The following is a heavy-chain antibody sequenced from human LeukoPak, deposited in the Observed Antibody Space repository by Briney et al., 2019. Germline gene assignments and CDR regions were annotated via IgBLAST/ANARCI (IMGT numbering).Heavy chain of an antibody. CDR2: IRYDGSNK. J-gene: IGHJ4*02. Sequence: GGSLRLSCAASGFTFNDYNMNWVRQAPGKGLEWVAFIRYDGSNKYYADSVKGRFTISRDNAKNSLYLQMNSLRAEDTALYYCAKDMKRYYDILTGFDYWGQGTLVTVSS. V-gene: IGHV3-30*02. D-gene: IGHD3-9*01. CDR1: GFTFNDYN. CDR3: AKDMKRYYDILTGFDY.